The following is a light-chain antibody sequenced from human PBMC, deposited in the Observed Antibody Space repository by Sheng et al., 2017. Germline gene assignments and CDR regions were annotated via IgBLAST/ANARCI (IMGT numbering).Light chain of an antibody. CDR1: QTIVTW. CDR3: QQYSTYPRT. CDR2: KAS. J-gene: IGKJ1*01. V-gene: IGKV1-5*03. Sequence: DIQMTQSPSTLSASVGDRVTITCRASQTIVTWLAWYQQKPGKAPKLLIYKASDLETGVPSRFSGSGSETEFTLTISSLQPDDFATYLCQQYSTYPRTFGKGPTVEIK.